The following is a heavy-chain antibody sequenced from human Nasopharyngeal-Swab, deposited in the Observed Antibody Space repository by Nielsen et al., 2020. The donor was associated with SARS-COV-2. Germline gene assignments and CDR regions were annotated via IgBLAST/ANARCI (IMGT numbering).Heavy chain of an antibody. CDR1: GFTFSNAW. J-gene: IGHJ4*02. Sequence: GESLKISCAASGFTFSNAWMSWVRQAPGKGLEWVGRIKSKTDGGTTDYAAPVKGRFTISRDNSKNTLYLQMNSLRAEDTAVYYCARENDYADEYYFDYWGQGTLVTVSS. D-gene: IGHD4-17*01. CDR2: IKSKTDGGTT. CDR3: ARENDYADEYYFDY. V-gene: IGHV3-15*01.